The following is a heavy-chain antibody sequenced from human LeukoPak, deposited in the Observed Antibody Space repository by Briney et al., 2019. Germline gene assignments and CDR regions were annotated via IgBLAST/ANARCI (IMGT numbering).Heavy chain of an antibody. CDR3: ARGLKYSSGWYYFDY. Sequence: GGSLRLSCAASGFTVSSNYMSWVRQAPGKGLEWVSVIYSGGSTYYGDSVKGRFTISRDNSKNTLYLQMNSLRAEDTAVYYCARGLKYSSGWYYFDYWGQGTLVTVSS. J-gene: IGHJ4*02. CDR2: IYSGGST. D-gene: IGHD6-19*01. CDR1: GFTVSSNY. V-gene: IGHV3-53*01.